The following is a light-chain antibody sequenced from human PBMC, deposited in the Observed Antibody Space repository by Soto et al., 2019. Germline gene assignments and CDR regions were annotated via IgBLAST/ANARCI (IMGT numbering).Light chain of an antibody. J-gene: IGKJ1*01. V-gene: IGKV3-15*01. CDR1: QSVSSN. CDR2: DTS. CDR3: QQYNDWPPT. Sequence: PGERATLSCRASQSVSSNVAWYQQKPGQAPRLLIYDTSTRATGIPARFSGSGSGTEFTLTISSLQSEDFAVYYCQQYNDWPPTFGQGTKV.